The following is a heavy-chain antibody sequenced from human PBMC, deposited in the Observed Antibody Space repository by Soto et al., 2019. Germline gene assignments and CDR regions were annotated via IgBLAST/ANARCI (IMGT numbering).Heavy chain of an antibody. J-gene: IGHJ3*02. CDR1: GFTFSSYA. D-gene: IGHD4-17*01. Sequence: QVQLVESGGGVVQPGRSLRLSCAASGFTFSSYAMHWVRQAPGKGLEWVAVISYDGSNKYYADSVKGRFTISRANSKNTLYLQMNSLRAEDTAVYYCASLTTVVNLAFDIWGQGTMVTVSS. CDR3: ASLTTVVNLAFDI. V-gene: IGHV3-30-3*01. CDR2: ISYDGSNK.